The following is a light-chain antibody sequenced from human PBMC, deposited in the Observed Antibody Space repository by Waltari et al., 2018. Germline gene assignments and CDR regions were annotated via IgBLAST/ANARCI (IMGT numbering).Light chain of an antibody. J-gene: IGLJ2*01. CDR1: SSDVGGFHY. Sequence: QSALTQPASVSGSPGQSITISCTGTSSDVGGFHYVSWYQQHPGKAPKLILYEVSNRPSGISPPFHGSKSGTTASLTISGLQADDEADYYCISFTNTKTLVFGGGTTLTVL. V-gene: IGLV2-14*01. CDR2: EVS. CDR3: ISFTNTKTLV.